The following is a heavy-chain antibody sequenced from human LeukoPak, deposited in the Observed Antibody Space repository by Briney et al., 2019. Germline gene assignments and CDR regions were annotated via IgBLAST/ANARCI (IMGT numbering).Heavy chain of an antibody. Sequence: GGSLRLSCAASGFTFSSYWMHWVRQAPGKGLVWVSRINTDGSTTRYADSVKGRFTISRDNAKNTLYLQMNSLRAEDTAVYYCAMGSPDESLDYWGQGVLVTVSS. CDR3: AMGSPDESLDY. D-gene: IGHD1-26*01. CDR2: INTDGSTT. J-gene: IGHJ4*02. V-gene: IGHV3-74*01. CDR1: GFTFSSYW.